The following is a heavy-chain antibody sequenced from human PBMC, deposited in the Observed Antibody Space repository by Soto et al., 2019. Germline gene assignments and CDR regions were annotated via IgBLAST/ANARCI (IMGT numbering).Heavy chain of an antibody. J-gene: IGHJ1*01. D-gene: IGHD3-10*01. CDR2: IHHRGST. Sequence: QVQLQESGPGLVKASQTLSLTCNVSGGSISSGGYYWTWIRQHPGKGLEWIGNIHHRGSTFYNPSLKSRVSISVDTSKNQFSLKLSSVTAADTAVYFCVRGVLSWGQGTLVTVSS. CDR3: VRGVLS. CDR1: GGSISSGGYY. V-gene: IGHV4-31*03.